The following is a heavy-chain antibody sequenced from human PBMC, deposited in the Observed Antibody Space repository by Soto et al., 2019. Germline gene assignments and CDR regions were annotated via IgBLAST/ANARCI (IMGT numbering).Heavy chain of an antibody. CDR2: ISSGSKTI. J-gene: IGHJ4*02. V-gene: IGHV3-48*02. CDR1: GFAFSYYS. D-gene: IGHD2-15*01. Sequence: GSLRLSCAASGFAFSYYSINWVRQAPGQGLEWLAYISSGSKTIYYADSVKGRFTISRDNAKNSLYLQMNSLTDEDTAVYYCARDSLSTPKAATFDYWGQGTLVTVSS. CDR3: ARDSLSTPKAATFDY.